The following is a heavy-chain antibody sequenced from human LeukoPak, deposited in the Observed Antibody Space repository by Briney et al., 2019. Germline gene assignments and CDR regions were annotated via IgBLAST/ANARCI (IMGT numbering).Heavy chain of an antibody. V-gene: IGHV3-48*03. CDR3: ARLSVSITRRFDL. J-gene: IGHJ5*02. D-gene: IGHD3-3*01. CDR2: ISKGGATV. Sequence: GGSLRLSCAPSGFTLSNYEMTWVRLTPGKGLQWISYISKGGATVLYAESVKGRFTISRGNANSSLYLQMNSLRAEDTAVYFCARLSVSITRRFDLWGQGTFVTVSS. CDR1: GFTLSNYE.